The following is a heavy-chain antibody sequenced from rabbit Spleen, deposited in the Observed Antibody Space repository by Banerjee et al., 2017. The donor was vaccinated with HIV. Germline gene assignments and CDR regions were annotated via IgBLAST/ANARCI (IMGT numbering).Heavy chain of an antibody. CDR1: GFDFSFSG. V-gene: IGHV1S47*01. J-gene: IGHJ4*01. CDR3: VRDLGLDYSSEKAYFNL. CDR2: IDPIFGRT. D-gene: IGHD1-1*01. Sequence: QEQLVESGGGLVQPGGSLKLSCKASGFDFSFSGLSWVRQAPGKGLEWIGYIDPIFGRTYYASWVNDRFTIATHNAQNTLYLQLNSLTAADSATYFCVRDLGLDYSSEKAYFNLWAPAPLVTVS.